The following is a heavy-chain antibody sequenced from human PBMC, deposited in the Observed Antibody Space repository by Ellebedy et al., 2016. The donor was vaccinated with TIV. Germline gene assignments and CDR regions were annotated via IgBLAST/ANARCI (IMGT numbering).Heavy chain of an antibody. D-gene: IGHD5-12*01. Sequence: GESLKISCTASGFTFGDYAMSWFRQAPGKGLEWVGFIRSKAYGGTTEYAASVKGRFTISRDDSKSIAYLQMNSLKTEDTAVYYCTRDLWYSGYDPNYYYYGMDVWGQGTTVTVSS. J-gene: IGHJ6*02. CDR2: IRSKAYGGTT. V-gene: IGHV3-49*03. CDR3: TRDLWYSGYDPNYYYYGMDV. CDR1: GFTFGDYA.